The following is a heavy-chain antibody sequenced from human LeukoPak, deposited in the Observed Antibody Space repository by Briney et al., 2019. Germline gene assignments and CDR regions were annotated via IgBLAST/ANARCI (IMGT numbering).Heavy chain of an antibody. J-gene: IGHJ6*02. CDR1: GFSSSSYE. D-gene: IGHD6-13*01. Sequence: PGGSLRLSCASSGFSSSSYEMNVGRQAPGKGVEWVSYISSSGSTIYYADSVKGRFTISRDNAKNSLYLQMNSMRAEYTVVCSCWRGELNRSWYFYYYYCMAVWGQGTTVTVSS. V-gene: IGHV3-48*03. CDR2: ISSSGSTI. CDR3: WRGELNRSWYFYYYYCMAV.